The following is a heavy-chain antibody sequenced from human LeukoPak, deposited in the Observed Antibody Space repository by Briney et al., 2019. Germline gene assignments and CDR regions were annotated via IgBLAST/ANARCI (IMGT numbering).Heavy chain of an antibody. Sequence: GGSLRLSCAASGFTFSSYAMSWVRQAPGKGLEWVSAISGSGGSTYYADSVKGRFTISRDYSKNTLYLQMNSLRAEDTAVYYCAKTTNAGYSSGWYYFQHWGQGTLVTVSS. J-gene: IGHJ1*01. CDR2: ISGSGGST. V-gene: IGHV3-23*01. CDR1: GFTFSSYA. D-gene: IGHD6-19*01. CDR3: AKTTNAGYSSGWYYFQH.